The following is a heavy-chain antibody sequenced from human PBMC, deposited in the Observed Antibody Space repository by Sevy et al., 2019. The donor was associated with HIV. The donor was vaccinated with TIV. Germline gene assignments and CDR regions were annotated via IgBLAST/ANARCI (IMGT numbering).Heavy chain of an antibody. Sequence: SETLSLTCTVSGGSVSSGSYYWSWIRQPPGKGLEWIGYIYYSGSTNYNPSLKGRVTISVDTSKNQFSLKLSSVTAADTAVYYCARVGCGYCSGGSCCNFDYWGQGTLVTVSS. CDR2: IYYSGST. D-gene: IGHD2-15*01. CDR3: ARVGCGYCSGGSCCNFDY. V-gene: IGHV4-61*01. CDR1: GGSVSSGSYY. J-gene: IGHJ4*02.